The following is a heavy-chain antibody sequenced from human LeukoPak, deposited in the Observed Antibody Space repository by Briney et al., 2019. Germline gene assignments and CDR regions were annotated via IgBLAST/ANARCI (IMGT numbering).Heavy chain of an antibody. D-gene: IGHD5-24*01. V-gene: IGHV1-18*01. CDR2: ISGYQGST. CDR3: ARSDLGTIPAGPFNY. CDR1: GHTFTNYG. J-gene: IGHJ4*02. Sequence: EASVKVSCKASGHTFTNYGITWVRQAPGQGLEWMGWISGYQGSTKYAQNFQGRVTMTIDTSTSTAYMDLRTLRSDDTAIYFCARSDLGTIPAGPFNYWGQGTLVAVSS.